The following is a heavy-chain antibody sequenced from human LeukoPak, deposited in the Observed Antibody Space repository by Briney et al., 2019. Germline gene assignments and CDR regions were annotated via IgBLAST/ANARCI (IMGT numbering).Heavy chain of an antibody. CDR1: GYTFTGYY. Sequence: ASVKVSCKASGYTFTGYYMHWVRQAPGQGLEWMGWISAYNGNTNYAQKLQGRVTMTTDTSTSTAYMELRSLRSDDTAVYYCARVLGNKYSSSWSNSFDYWGQGTLVTVSS. V-gene: IGHV1-18*04. J-gene: IGHJ4*02. D-gene: IGHD6-13*01. CDR2: ISAYNGNT. CDR3: ARVLGNKYSSSWSNSFDY.